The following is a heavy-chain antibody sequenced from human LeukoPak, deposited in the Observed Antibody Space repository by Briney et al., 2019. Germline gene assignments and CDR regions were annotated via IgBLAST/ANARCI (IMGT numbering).Heavy chain of an antibody. CDR3: AVDYGDYESAFDI. CDR2: IWYDGSNK. CDR1: GFTFSSYA. Sequence: GGSLRLSCAASGFTFSSYAMHWVRQAPGKGLEWVAVIWYDGSNKYYADSVKGRFTISRDNSKNTLYLQMNSLRAEDTAVYYCAVDYGDYESAFDIWGQGTMVTVSS. J-gene: IGHJ3*02. V-gene: IGHV3-33*08. D-gene: IGHD4-17*01.